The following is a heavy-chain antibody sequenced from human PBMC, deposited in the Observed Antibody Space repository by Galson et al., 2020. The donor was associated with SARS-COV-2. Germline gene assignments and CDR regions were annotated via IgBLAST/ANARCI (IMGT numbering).Heavy chain of an antibody. V-gene: IGHV4-39*01. CDR1: GGSISSSSYY. CDR2: IYYSGST. D-gene: IGHD3-9*01. CDR3: ARHGPLRWLRSFDCYLDY. Sequence: SQTLSLTCTVSGGSISSSSYYSGWIRQPPGKGLEWIGSIYYSGSTYYNPSLKSRVTISVDTSKNQFSLKLSSVTAADTAVYYCARHGPLRWLRSFDCYLDYWGQGTLVTVSS. J-gene: IGHJ4*02.